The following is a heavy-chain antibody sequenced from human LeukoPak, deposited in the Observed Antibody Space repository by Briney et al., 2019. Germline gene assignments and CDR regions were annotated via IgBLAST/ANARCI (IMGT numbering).Heavy chain of an antibody. V-gene: IGHV3-30-3*01. D-gene: IGHD3-3*01. CDR1: GFTFSSYA. Sequence: GGSLRLSCAASGFTFSSYAMHWVRQAPGKGLEWVAVISYDGSNKYYADSVKGRFTISRDNSKNTLNLQMNSLRAEDTAVYYCARTIFGVVNDAFDIWGQGTMVTVSS. J-gene: IGHJ3*02. CDR2: ISYDGSNK. CDR3: ARTIFGVVNDAFDI.